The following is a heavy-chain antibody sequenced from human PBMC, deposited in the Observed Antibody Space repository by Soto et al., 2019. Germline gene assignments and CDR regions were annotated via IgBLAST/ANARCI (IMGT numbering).Heavy chain of an antibody. CDR2: IIPILGIA. D-gene: IGHD1-7*01. CDR3: AAEVDNWNYVINWFDP. CDR1: GGTFSSYT. V-gene: IGHV1-69*02. Sequence: SVKVSCKASGGTFSSYTISWVRQAPGQGLEWMGRIIPILGIANYAQKFQGRVTITADKSTSTAYMELSSLRSEDTAVYYCAAEVDNWNYVINWFDPWGQGTLVTVSS. J-gene: IGHJ5*02.